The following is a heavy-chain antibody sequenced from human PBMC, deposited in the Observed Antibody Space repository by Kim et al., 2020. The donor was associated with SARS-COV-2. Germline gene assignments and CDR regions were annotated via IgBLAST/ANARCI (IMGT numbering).Heavy chain of an antibody. J-gene: IGHJ4*02. CDR1: GFTFSSYG. CDR2: ISYDGSNK. CDR3: ARDLLGRSARYYGSGSLGY. V-gene: IGHV3-33*05. Sequence: GGSLRLSCAASGFTFSSYGMHWVRQAPGKGLEWVAVISYDGSNKYYADSVKGRFTISRDNSKNTLYLQMNSLRAEDTAVYYCARDLLGRSARYYGSGSLGYWGQGTLVTVSS. D-gene: IGHD3-10*01.